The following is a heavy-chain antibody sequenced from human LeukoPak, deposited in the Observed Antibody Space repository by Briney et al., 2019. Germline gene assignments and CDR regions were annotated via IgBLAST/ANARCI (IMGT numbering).Heavy chain of an antibody. V-gene: IGHV3-23*01. CDR3: AKDRTYSSSWYPSFDY. CDR1: GFTFSSYA. J-gene: IGHJ4*02. Sequence: GGSLRLSCAASGFTFSSYAMSWVRQAPGKGLEWVSAISGSGGSTYYADSVKGRFTISRDNSKNTLYLQMNSLRAEDTAVYYCAKDRTYSSSWYPSFDYWGQGTLVTVSS. D-gene: IGHD6-13*01. CDR2: ISGSGGST.